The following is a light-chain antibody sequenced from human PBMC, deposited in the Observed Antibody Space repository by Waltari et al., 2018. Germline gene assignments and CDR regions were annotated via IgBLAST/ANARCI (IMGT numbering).Light chain of an antibody. CDR3: QQYATSPLT. J-gene: IGKJ4*01. CDR2: DAS. Sequence: EIVLTQSPGTLSLSTGERASLSCRASKSVSSNYLAWYQQKPGQTPRLLIYDASSRATGIPDRFSGSGSGTDFTLTISRLEPEDFAVFYCQQYATSPLTFGGGTKVEIK. CDR1: KSVSSNY. V-gene: IGKV3-20*01.